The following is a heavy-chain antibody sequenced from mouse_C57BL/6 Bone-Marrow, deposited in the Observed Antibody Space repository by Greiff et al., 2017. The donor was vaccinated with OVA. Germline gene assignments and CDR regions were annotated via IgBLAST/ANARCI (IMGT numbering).Heavy chain of an antibody. D-gene: IGHD1-1*01. CDR2: IDPEPGGT. CDR3: TKGYGSSWAY. Sequence: VQVVESGAELVRPGASVTLSCKASGYTFTDYEMHWVKQTPVHGLEWIGAIDPEPGGTAYNQKFKGKAILTADKSPSKAYMELRSLTSEDSAVYYCTKGYGSSWAYWGQGTLVTVSA. CDR1: GYTFTDYE. V-gene: IGHV1-15*01. J-gene: IGHJ3*01.